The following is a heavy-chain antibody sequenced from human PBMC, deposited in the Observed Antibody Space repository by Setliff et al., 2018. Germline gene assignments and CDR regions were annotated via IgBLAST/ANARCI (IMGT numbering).Heavy chain of an antibody. Sequence: SETLSLTCTVSGGSISSSNWWTWIRQPPGKGLEWIGSINYYGSIFDDGTTYSTYYNPSLKSRVTISVDTSKDQFSLKVISMTAADTAVYYCARGRNIAARLLDSWGQGTLGTSPQ. V-gene: IGHV4-39*07. CDR2: INYYGSIFDDGTTYST. J-gene: IGHJ4*02. D-gene: IGHD6-6*01. CDR1: GGSISSSNW. CDR3: ARGRNIAARLLDS.